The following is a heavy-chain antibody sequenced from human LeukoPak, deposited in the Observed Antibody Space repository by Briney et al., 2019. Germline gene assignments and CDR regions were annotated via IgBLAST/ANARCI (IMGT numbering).Heavy chain of an antibody. V-gene: IGHV4-34*01. CDR3: ARDPRKYTNDWYRRWYFDL. CDR1: GGSFSNTY. J-gene: IGHJ2*01. CDR2: INHSGST. D-gene: IGHD6-19*01. Sequence: SETLSLTCAVYGGSFSNTYWSWIRQPPGKGLEWIGEINHSGSTNYNPSLKSRVTISVDTSKNQFSLKLRSVTAADTAVYFCARDPRKYTNDWYRRWYFDLWGRGTLVTVSS.